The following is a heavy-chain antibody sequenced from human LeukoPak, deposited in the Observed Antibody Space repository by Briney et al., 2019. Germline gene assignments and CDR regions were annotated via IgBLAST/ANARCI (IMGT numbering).Heavy chain of an antibody. CDR2: ITHSGST. V-gene: IGHV4-34*01. Sequence: SETLSLTCAVYGGSFSGYYWCWIRQPPGKGLEWIGEITHSGSTNYSPSLKSRVFMSVDASKNQFSLKLSSVTAAKTAMYYCARVGVLIVVVPAATTQTTYYYYMDVWDKGTTVTVSS. CDR3: ARVGVLIVVVPAATTQTTYYYYMDV. J-gene: IGHJ6*03. D-gene: IGHD2-2*01. CDR1: GGSFSGYY.